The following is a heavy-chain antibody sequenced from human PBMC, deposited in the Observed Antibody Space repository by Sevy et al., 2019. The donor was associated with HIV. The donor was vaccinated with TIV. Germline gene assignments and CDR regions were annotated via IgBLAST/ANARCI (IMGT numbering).Heavy chain of an antibody. CDR1: GATLRNYA. CDR2: IIPIFEKP. D-gene: IGHD5-12*01. CDR3: ATIGTLRSYSGSFTDYSYQNSMDV. Sequence: ASVKVSCKASGATLRNYAVSWVRQSPGQGLEWVGSIIPIFEKPTYAQKFQGRATISAEEYTSTAYMHRASLKSEDTAIYYCATIGTLRSYSGSFTDYSYQNSMDVWGQGTTVTVSS. V-gene: IGHV1-69*13. J-gene: IGHJ6*02.